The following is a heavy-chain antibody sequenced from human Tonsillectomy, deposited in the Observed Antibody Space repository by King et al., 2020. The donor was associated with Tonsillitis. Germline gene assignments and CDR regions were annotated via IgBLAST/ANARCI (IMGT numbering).Heavy chain of an antibody. Sequence: QLVESGGGLVQPGGSLRLSCAASGFTFSSYAMSWVRQAPGEGLEWVSGISGSGGSTYYADSVKGRFTISRDNSKNTLYLQMNSLRAEDTAVYYCAKYGSGRNWFDPWGQGTLVTVSS. CDR2: ISGSGGST. CDR1: GFTFSSYA. V-gene: IGHV3-23*04. J-gene: IGHJ5*02. CDR3: AKYGSGRNWFDP. D-gene: IGHD3-10*01.